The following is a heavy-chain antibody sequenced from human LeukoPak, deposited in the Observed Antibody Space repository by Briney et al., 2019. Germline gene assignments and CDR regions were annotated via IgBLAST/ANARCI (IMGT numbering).Heavy chain of an antibody. J-gene: IGHJ4*02. Sequence: SGGSLRLSCAASGFTFSSYAMSWVRQASGKGLEWVSAISGSGGSTYYADSVKGRFTISRDNSKNTLYLQMNSLRAEDTAVYYCARSWYDFDYWGQGTLVTVSS. V-gene: IGHV3-23*01. D-gene: IGHD6-13*01. CDR2: ISGSGGST. CDR3: ARSWYDFDY. CDR1: GFTFSSYA.